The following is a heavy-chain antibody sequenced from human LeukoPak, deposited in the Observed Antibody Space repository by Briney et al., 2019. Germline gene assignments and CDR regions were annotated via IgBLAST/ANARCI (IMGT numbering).Heavy chain of an antibody. V-gene: IGHV3-23*01. CDR1: GFTFSSYA. CDR2: ISGSGGST. CDR3: ARDPRYDFWSGYPDY. D-gene: IGHD3-3*01. Sequence: GGSLRLSCAASGFTFSSYAMSWVRQAPGKGLEWVSAISGSGGSTYYADSVKGRFTISRDNSKSTLYLQMNSLRAEDTAVYYCARDPRYDFWSGYPDYWGQGTLVTVSS. J-gene: IGHJ4*02.